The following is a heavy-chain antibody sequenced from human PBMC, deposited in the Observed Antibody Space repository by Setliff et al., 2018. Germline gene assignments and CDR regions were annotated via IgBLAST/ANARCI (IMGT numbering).Heavy chain of an antibody. V-gene: IGHV4-61*02. CDR3: TKGRVGLAARAGY. D-gene: IGHD1-26*01. CDR2: IYASGST. Sequence: PSETLSLTCTVSGGSISSDSDYWSWIRQSAGKGLEWIGRIYASGSTEYNPPLGSRVTISVDTSRNQFSLQLSSVTSAETAIYYCTKGRVGLAARAGYWGQGTLVTVSS. J-gene: IGHJ4*02. CDR1: GGSISSDSDY.